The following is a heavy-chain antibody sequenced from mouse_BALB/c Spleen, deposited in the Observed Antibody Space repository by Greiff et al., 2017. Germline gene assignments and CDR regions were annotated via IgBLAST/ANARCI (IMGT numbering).Heavy chain of an antibody. Sequence: EVMLVESGGGLVQPGGSLKLSCAASGFTFSSYTMSWVRQTPEKRLEWVAYISNGGGSTYYPDTVKGRFTISRDNAKNTLYLQMSSLKSEDTAMYYCARPGYGKGNWYFDVWGAGTTVTVSS. V-gene: IGHV5-12-2*01. CDR3: ARPGYGKGNWYFDV. D-gene: IGHD2-1*01. CDR1: GFTFSSYT. CDR2: ISNGGGST. J-gene: IGHJ1*01.